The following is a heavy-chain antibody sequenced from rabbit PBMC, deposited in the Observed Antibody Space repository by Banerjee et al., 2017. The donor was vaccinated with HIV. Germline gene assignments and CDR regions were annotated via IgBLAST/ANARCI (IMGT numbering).Heavy chain of an antibody. V-gene: IGHV1S40*01. CDR2: IYAGSGGTT. J-gene: IGHJ4*01. Sequence: QSLEESGGDLVKPGASLTLTCTASGFSFSSGYDMCWVRQAPGKGLEWIACIYAGSGGTTYYASWAKGRFTISKTSSTTVTLQMTSLTAADTATYFCVRDPRYAGSSYYTGYFNLWGQGTLVTVS. CDR3: VRDPRYAGSSYYTGYFNL. CDR1: GFSFSSGYD. D-gene: IGHD8-1*01.